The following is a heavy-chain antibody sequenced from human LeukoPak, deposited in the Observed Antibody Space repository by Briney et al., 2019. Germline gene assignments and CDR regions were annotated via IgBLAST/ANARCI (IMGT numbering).Heavy chain of an antibody. CDR3: ARGYRIAAAGTKRFDP. CDR1: GGSFSGYY. CDR2: INHSGST. Sequence: SETLSLTCAVYGGSFSGYYWSWIRQPPGKGLEWIGEINHSGSTNYNPSLKSRVTISVDTSKNQFSLKLSSVTAADTAVYYCARGYRIAAAGTKRFDPCGQGTLVTVSS. D-gene: IGHD6-13*01. V-gene: IGHV4-34*01. J-gene: IGHJ5*02.